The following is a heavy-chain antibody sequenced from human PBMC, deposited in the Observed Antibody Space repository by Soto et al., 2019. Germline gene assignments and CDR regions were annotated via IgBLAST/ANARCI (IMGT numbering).Heavy chain of an antibody. CDR3: AKDLYRGRYSPSES. D-gene: IGHD1-26*01. Sequence: EVQLVESGGGLVQPGRSLRLSCGASGFTFDDYAMHWVRQAPGKGLEWVSGISWNSGRIVYADSVKGRFTISRDNAKNSLYLQMNSLRAEDTAFYYCAKDLYRGRYSPSESWGQGTLVTVSA. CDR2: ISWNSGRI. J-gene: IGHJ5*02. V-gene: IGHV3-9*01. CDR1: GFTFDDYA.